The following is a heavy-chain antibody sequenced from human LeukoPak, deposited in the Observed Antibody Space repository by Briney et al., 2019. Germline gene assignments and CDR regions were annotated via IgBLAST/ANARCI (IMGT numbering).Heavy chain of an antibody. J-gene: IGHJ4*02. V-gene: IGHV4-34*01. CDR2: INHSGST. Sequence: SETLSLTCAVYGGSFSGYYWSWIRQPPGKGLEWIGEINHSGSTNYNPSLKSRVTISVDTSKNQFSLKLSSVTAADTAVYYCARGPGWATPNFDYWGQGTLVTVSS. CDR1: GGSFSGYY. CDR3: ARGPGWATPNFDY. D-gene: IGHD6-19*01.